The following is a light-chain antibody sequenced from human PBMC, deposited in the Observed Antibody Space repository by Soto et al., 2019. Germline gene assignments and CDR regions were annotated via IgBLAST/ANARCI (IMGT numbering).Light chain of an antibody. V-gene: IGKV1-33*01. J-gene: IGKJ4*01. CDR1: QDISNY. CDR3: QQYDNLP. CDR2: DAS. Sequence: DIQMTQSPSSLSAYVGNRVTITCQASQDISNYLNWYQKKPGKATKLLIYDASTLETGVPSRFSGSGSGTDFTFTISSLQPENIATYYCQQYDNLPFGGGTKVDIK.